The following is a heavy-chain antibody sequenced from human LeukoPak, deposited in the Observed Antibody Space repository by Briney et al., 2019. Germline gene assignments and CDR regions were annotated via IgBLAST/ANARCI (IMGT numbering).Heavy chain of an antibody. CDR1: GFTVSSNY. V-gene: IGHV3-66*01. CDR3: ARTYCGGDCPVDY. D-gene: IGHD2-21*02. J-gene: IGHJ4*02. Sequence: QSGGSLRLSCAASGFTVSSNYMSWVRQAPGKGLEWVSVIYSGGSTYYADSVKGRFTISRDNSKNTLYLQMNSLRAEDTAVYYCARTYCGGDCPVDYWGQGTLVTVSS. CDR2: IYSGGST.